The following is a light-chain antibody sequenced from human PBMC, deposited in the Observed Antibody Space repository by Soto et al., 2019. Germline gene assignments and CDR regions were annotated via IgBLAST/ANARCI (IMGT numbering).Light chain of an antibody. J-gene: IGLJ2*01. CDR3: CAYAGSYSLL. CDR1: GSDIGAYDY. Sequence: QSALTQPRSMSGSPGQSVTISCSGTGSDIGAYDYVSWYQQHPGKVPKLMIYDVGKRPSGVPDRFSGSKSGTTAPLTISGLQAEDEADYYCCAYAGSYSLLFGGGTKLTVL. V-gene: IGLV2-11*01. CDR2: DVG.